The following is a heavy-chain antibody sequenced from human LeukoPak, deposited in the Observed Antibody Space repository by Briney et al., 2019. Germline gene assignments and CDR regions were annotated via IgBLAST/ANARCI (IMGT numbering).Heavy chain of an antibody. CDR1: GFTFSSYG. J-gene: IGHJ4*02. CDR3: ARDMGKYSSSFRY. V-gene: IGHV3-30*02. D-gene: IGHD6-6*01. Sequence: PGGSLRLSCAASGFTFSSYGMHWVRQAPGKGLEWVAFIRYDGSNKYYADSVKGRFTISRDNAKNSLYLQMNSLRAEDTAVYYCARDMGKYSSSFRYWGQGTLVTVSS. CDR2: IRYDGSNK.